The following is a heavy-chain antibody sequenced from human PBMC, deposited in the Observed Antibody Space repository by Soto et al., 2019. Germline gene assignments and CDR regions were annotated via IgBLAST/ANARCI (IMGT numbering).Heavy chain of an antibody. CDR2: IYWDDDK. D-gene: IGHD6-13*01. CDR1: GFSFTTDGMG. CDR3: APLYWAASGTRYYFDY. J-gene: IGHJ4*02. Sequence: QITLKESGPTLVKPTQPLTLTCTFSGFSFTTDGMGVGWIRQPPGKALEWLALIYWDDDKRYSPSLKSRLTITKDASRNQVVLTLTNMDPADTATYYCAPLYWAASGTRYYFDYWGQGTLVTVSS. V-gene: IGHV2-5*02.